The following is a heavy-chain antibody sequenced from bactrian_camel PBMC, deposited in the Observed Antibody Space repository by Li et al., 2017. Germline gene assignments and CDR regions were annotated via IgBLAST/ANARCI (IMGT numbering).Heavy chain of an antibody. D-gene: IGHD3*01. Sequence: VQLVESGGGLVPPGGSLRLSCVVTGFPVTGGSLNWVRQAAGKGLEWVSDIDASSGTTYYSSSVKGRFTVSRDDARNTLYLQLNSLKTDDTAMYYCAAARPRSYCSRSSSLYAYWGQGTQVTVS. CDR2: IDASSGTT. V-gene: IGHV3S1*01. CDR3: AAARPRSYCSRSSSLYAY. CDR1: GFPVTGGS. J-gene: IGHJ4*01.